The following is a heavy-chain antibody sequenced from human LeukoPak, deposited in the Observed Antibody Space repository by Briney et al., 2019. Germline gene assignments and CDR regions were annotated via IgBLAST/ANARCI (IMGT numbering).Heavy chain of an antibody. CDR3: ARDLNYYDSSGFDY. D-gene: IGHD3-22*01. CDR2: ISSSSSYI. CDR1: GFTFSSYG. Sequence: GGSLRLSCAASGFTFSSYGMSWVRQAPGKGLEWVSAISSSSSYIYYADSVKGRFTISRDNAKNSLYLQMNSLRAEDTAVYYCARDLNYYDSSGFDYWGQGTLVTASS. V-gene: IGHV3-21*01. J-gene: IGHJ4*02.